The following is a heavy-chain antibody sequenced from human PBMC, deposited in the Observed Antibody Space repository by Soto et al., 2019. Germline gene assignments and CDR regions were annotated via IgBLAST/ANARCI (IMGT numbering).Heavy chain of an antibody. J-gene: IGHJ6*02. Sequence: GASVKVSSKASGYTFTSYAMHWVRQAPGQRLEWMGWINAGNGNTKYSQKFQGRVSISRDASASSAYMELSSVRSEDTAVYYCAREPSYYGMDVWGQGTTVTVSS. V-gene: IGHV1-3*01. CDR1: GYTFTSYA. CDR3: AREPSYYGMDV. CDR2: INAGNGNT.